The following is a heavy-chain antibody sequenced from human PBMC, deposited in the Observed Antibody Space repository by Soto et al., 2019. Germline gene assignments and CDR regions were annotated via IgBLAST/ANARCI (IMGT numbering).Heavy chain of an antibody. CDR3: PKPPPGYYYYYMDV. CDR2: ISGSGGST. Sequence: EVQLLESGGGLVQPGGSLRLSCAASGFTFSSYAMSWVRQAPGKGLEWVSAISGSGGSTYYADSVKGRFTISRDNSKNSLYLQMTSLGAEDTAVYYCPKPPPGYYYYYMDVWGKGTTVTVSS. J-gene: IGHJ6*03. V-gene: IGHV3-23*01. CDR1: GFTFSSYA.